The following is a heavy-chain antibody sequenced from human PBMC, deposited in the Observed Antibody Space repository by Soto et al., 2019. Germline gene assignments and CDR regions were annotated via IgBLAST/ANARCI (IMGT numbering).Heavy chain of an antibody. Sequence: LSLTCTVSGGSISSYSWSWMRQSPGKGLEWIGYIYYSGSTNYNPSLKSRVTMSIDTSKNQFSLKLSSVTAADTAVYFCARVCCDPRPSNPPHYP. D-gene: IGHD6-6*01. CDR2: IYYSGST. J-gene: IGHJ5*02. CDR3: ARVCCDPRPSNPPHYP. V-gene: IGHV4-59*01. CDR1: GGSISSYS.